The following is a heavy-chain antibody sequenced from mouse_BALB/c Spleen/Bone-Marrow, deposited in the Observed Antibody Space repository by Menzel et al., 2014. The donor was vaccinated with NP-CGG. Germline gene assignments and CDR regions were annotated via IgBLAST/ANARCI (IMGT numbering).Heavy chain of an antibody. D-gene: IGHD2-1*01. CDR3: ARGGNYGY. V-gene: IGHV1S132*01. J-gene: IGHJ2*01. Sequence: VQLQQSGAELVEPGSSVKLSCKTSGYTFTYYWIQWVKQRPGQGLGWIGEICPGIGTTYYNEKFKGKATLTIDTSSHTDYMQLGRLPSEDSAVYFCARGGNYGYGGKGTTLTVSS. CDR2: ICPGIGTT. CDR1: GYTFTYYW.